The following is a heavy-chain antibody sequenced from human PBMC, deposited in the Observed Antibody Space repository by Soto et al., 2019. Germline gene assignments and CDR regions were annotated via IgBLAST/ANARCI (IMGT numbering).Heavy chain of an antibody. CDR3: ARATYYYGSGSYYSDY. J-gene: IGHJ4*02. CDR1: GFTVSSNY. D-gene: IGHD3-10*01. Sequence: EVQLVETGGGLIQPGGSLRLSCAASGFTVSSNYMSWVRQAPGKGLEWVSVIYSGGSTYYADSVKGRFTISRDNSKNTLYIQMNSLSAEDTAVYYCARATYYYGSGSYYSDYWGQGTLVTVSS. CDR2: IYSGGST. V-gene: IGHV3-53*02.